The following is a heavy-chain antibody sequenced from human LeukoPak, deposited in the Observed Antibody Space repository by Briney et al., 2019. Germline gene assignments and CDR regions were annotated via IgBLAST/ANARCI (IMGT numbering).Heavy chain of an antibody. CDR1: GFTFSTYG. CDR3: TKDRNGDYPYWYFDL. J-gene: IGHJ2*01. V-gene: IGHV3-30*18. Sequence: GRSLRLSCAPSGFTFSTYGMHWVRQAPGKGLEWVAVISYDGSNKYYADSVKGRFTISRDNSKNTLYLQMSSLRAEDTAVYYCTKDRNGDYPYWYFDLWGRGTLVTVSS. D-gene: IGHD4-17*01. CDR2: ISYDGSNK.